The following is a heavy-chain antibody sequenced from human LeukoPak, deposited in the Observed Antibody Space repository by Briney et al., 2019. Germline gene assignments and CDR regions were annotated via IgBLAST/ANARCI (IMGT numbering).Heavy chain of an antibody. CDR3: ARVEMATITSFDY. Sequence: SETLSLTCTVSGGSVTYNYWSWIRQAPGKGLEWIGYIYYTGRTNYNPSLKSRVIISVDTSKNQFSLKLSSVTAADTAVYYCARVEMATITSFDYWGQGTLATVSS. CDR2: IYYTGRT. V-gene: IGHV4-59*02. CDR1: GGSVTYNY. D-gene: IGHD5-24*01. J-gene: IGHJ4*02.